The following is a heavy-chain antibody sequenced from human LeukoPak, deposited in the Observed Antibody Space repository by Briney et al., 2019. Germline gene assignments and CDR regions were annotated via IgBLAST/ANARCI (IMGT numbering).Heavy chain of an antibody. Sequence: ASETLSLTCTVSGGSISSSSYYWGWIRQPPGKGLEWIGSIYYSGSTYYNPSLKSRVTISVDTSKNQFSLRLSSVTAADTAVYYCARSHYCGGCYSNFDFWGQGTLVTVSS. D-gene: IGHD2-15*01. V-gene: IGHV4-39*07. CDR3: ARSHYCGGCYSNFDF. CDR1: GGSISSSSYY. CDR2: IYYSGST. J-gene: IGHJ4*02.